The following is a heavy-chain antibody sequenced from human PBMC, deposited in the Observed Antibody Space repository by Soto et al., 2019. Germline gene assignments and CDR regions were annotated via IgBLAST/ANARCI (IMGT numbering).Heavy chain of an antibody. D-gene: IGHD3-10*01. V-gene: IGHV1-69*10. CDR2: IIPILGIA. J-gene: IGHJ3*02. CDR3: ATRRGPADAFDI. CDR1: GGTFSSYA. Sequence: ASVKVSCKASGGTFSSYAISWVRQAPGQGLEWMGGIIPILGIANYAQKFQGRVTINADKSTSTAYLELSSLRSEATAVYYFATRRGPADAFDIWGQGTMVTVSS.